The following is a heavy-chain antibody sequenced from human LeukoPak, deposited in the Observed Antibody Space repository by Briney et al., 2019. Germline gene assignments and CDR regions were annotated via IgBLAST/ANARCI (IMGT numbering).Heavy chain of an antibody. CDR2: IYYGGST. D-gene: IGHD1-26*01. V-gene: IGHV4-59*01. CDR3: ARSSYSGTYAGGY. CDR1: GGSISSYY. Sequence: SETLSLTCTVSGGSISSYYWSWIRQRPGKGLEWIGYIYYGGSTYHNPSLNSRVTISMDTSTNQFSLTLRSVTAADTAVYYCARSSYSGTYAGGYWGQGSLVTVSS. J-gene: IGHJ4*02.